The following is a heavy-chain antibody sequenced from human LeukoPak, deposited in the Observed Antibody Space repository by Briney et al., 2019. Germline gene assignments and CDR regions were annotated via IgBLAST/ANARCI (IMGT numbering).Heavy chain of an antibody. Sequence: GRSLRLSCAASGSTFSSYAMSWVSQAPGKWLEWVSAISGSGGRTYYADSVKGRFTISRDNSKNTLYLQMNSLRAEDTAVYYCAKDDEAIDVLRGFFDIWGQGTMVTVSS. V-gene: IGHV3-23*01. J-gene: IGHJ3*02. CDR1: GSTFSSYA. D-gene: IGHD2-21*01. CDR3: AKDDEAIDVLRGFFDI. CDR2: ISGSGGRT.